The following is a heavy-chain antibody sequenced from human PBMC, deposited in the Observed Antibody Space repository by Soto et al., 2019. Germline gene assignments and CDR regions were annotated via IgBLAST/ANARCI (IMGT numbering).Heavy chain of an antibody. J-gene: IGHJ4*02. Sequence: GGSLRLSCAASGFTFSSYAMSWVRQAPRKGLEWVSAISGSGGSTYYADSAKGRFTISRDNSKNTLYLQMNSLRAEDTAVYYCAKATRYTAGAYFDYWGQGTLVTVSS. CDR2: ISGSGGST. D-gene: IGHD3-16*02. CDR1: GFTFSSYA. CDR3: AKATRYTAGAYFDY. V-gene: IGHV3-23*01.